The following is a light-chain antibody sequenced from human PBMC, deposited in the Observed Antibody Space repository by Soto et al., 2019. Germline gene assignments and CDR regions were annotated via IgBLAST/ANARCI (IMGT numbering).Light chain of an antibody. J-gene: IGKJ5*01. CDR1: QTISTY. CDR2: DAS. V-gene: IGKV1-5*01. Sequence: DIQMTQSPSTLSASVGDRVTITCRASQTISTYLAWYQQKPGRAPKLLIYDASGLEGGVPSRFSGSGSGTEFTLTIGGLQPDDFATYYCQQFNSYPITFGQGTRLEI. CDR3: QQFNSYPIT.